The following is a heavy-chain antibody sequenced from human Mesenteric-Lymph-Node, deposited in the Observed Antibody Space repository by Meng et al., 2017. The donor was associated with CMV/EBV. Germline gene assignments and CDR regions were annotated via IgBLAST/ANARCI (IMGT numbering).Heavy chain of an antibody. J-gene: IGHJ5*02. CDR1: GFTFSSYA. V-gene: IGHV3-23*01. D-gene: IGHD3-10*01. Sequence: GESLKISCAASGFTFSSYAMSWVRQAPGKGLEWVSAISGSGDSTDYADSVKGRFTISRDNSKNTLYLQMNSLRAGDTAVYYCAREVGGNWFDPWGQGTLVTVSS. CDR3: AREVGGNWFDP. CDR2: ISGSGDST.